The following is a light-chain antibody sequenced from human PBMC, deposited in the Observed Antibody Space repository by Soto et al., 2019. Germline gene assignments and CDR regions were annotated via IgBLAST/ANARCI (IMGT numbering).Light chain of an antibody. CDR2: DAS. Sequence: EIVLTQSPATLSLSPGERATLSCRASQSVGTFFAGCQQKPGQAARLLISDASNRATGPPARFSGSGSGDDFPLTISRLPPEDYAVYYRQPYGGPPTFGQGTKVDIK. CDR1: QSVGTF. J-gene: IGKJ1*01. V-gene: IGKV3-11*01. CDR3: QPYGGPPT.